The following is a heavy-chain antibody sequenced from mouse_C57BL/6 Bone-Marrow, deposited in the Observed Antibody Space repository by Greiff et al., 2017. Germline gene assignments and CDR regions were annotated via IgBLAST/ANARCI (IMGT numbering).Heavy chain of an antibody. J-gene: IGHJ4*01. Sequence: QVQLQQSGAELVRPGTSVKMSCKASGYTFTNYWIGWAKQRPGHGLEWIGDIYPGGGYTNYNVKFKGKATLTADKSSSTAYMQFSSLTSEDSAVYYCARLGTGTYAMDYWGQGTSVTVSS. CDR1: GYTFTNYW. CDR3: ARLGTGTYAMDY. V-gene: IGHV1-63*01. CDR2: IYPGGGYT. D-gene: IGHD4-1*01.